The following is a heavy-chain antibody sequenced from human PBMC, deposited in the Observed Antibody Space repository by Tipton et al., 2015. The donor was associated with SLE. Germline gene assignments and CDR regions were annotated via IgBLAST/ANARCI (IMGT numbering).Heavy chain of an antibody. Sequence: TLSLTCTVSGGSVSSDSYYWSWIRQPPGKGLEWIGYIYYSGSTNYNPSLKSRVTISVDTSKNQFSLKLSSVTAADTAVYYCARGVVYCSGGICYFPYYYYMDVWGKGTTVTVSS. CDR2: IYYSGST. CDR3: ARGVVYCSGGICYFPYYYYMDV. D-gene: IGHD2-15*01. CDR1: GGSVSSDSYY. J-gene: IGHJ6*03. V-gene: IGHV4-61*01.